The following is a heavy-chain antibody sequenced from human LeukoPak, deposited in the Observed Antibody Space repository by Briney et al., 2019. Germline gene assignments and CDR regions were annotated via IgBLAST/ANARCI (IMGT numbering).Heavy chain of an antibody. J-gene: IGHJ4*02. Sequence: SETLSLTCTVSGYSISSGYYWGWIRQPPGKGLEWIGSIYHSGSTYYNPSLKSRVTISVDTSKNQFSLKLSSVTTADTAVYYCARVRNYYDSSGYYDYWGQGTLVTVSS. CDR3: ARVRNYYDSSGYYDY. D-gene: IGHD3-22*01. CDR2: IYHSGST. CDR1: GYSISSGYY. V-gene: IGHV4-38-2*02.